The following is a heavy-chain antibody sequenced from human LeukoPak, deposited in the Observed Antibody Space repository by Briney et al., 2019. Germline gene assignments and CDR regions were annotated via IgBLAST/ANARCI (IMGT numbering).Heavy chain of an antibody. Sequence: GGSLRLSCAASGFNFNSFSMNWVRQAPGKGLEWVSYISSSGDNIHYSDSVEGRFTASRDNAKNSLYLQLNSLRAEDTAVYYCASVLPTWYDYGDAGDHWGQGTLVSVSS. D-gene: IGHD4-17*01. CDR3: ASVLPTWYDYGDAGDH. V-gene: IGHV3-48*01. CDR2: ISSSGDNI. CDR1: GFNFNSFS. J-gene: IGHJ4*02.